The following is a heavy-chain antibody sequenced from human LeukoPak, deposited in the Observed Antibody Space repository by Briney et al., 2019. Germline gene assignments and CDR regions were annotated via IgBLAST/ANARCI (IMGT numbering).Heavy chain of an antibody. Sequence: SETLSLTCAVYGGSFSGYYWSWIRQPPGKGLEWIGEINHSGSTNYNPSLKSRVTMSVDTSKNQSSLKVSSVTAADTAVYYCARGLSIAAAGTGYAFDIWGQGTMVTVSS. J-gene: IGHJ3*02. D-gene: IGHD6-13*01. CDR3: ARGLSIAAAGTGYAFDI. CDR1: GGSFSGYY. CDR2: INHSGST. V-gene: IGHV4-34*01.